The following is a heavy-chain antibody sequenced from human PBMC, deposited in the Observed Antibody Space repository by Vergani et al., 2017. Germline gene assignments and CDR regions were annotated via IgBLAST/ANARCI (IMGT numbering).Heavy chain of an antibody. Sequence: QVQLQQWGAGVVKPSGTLSLTCAVFGESFSSFYWSWIRQPPGKGLEWIGEINNDGHTNYNPSLESRVTVSRDTAKNQFSLNLMSVTAADTAMYYCAVLPRVNLVGGEIVTKRTFDYWSQGRLVTDSS. CDR1: GESFSSFY. V-gene: IGHV4-34*02. D-gene: IGHD3-10*01. J-gene: IGHJ4*02. CDR3: AVLPRVNLVGGEIVTKRTFDY. CDR2: INNDGHT.